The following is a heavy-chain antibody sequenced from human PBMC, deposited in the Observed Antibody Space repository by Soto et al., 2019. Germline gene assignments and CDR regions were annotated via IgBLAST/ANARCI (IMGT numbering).Heavy chain of an antibody. Sequence: QVRLVESGGGVVQAGRSLRLSCEASGFTFRDYGMNWVRQAPGKGLEWVGVILYDGSESYYADSVKGRFSFSRDNSTNILYLQMNSLRTEDTAVYYCVKGGPEAGRDFDYWGQGTLVTVSS. J-gene: IGHJ4*02. V-gene: IGHV3-30*18. CDR2: ILYDGSES. CDR3: VKGGPEAGRDFDY. CDR1: GFTFRDYG. D-gene: IGHD6-19*01.